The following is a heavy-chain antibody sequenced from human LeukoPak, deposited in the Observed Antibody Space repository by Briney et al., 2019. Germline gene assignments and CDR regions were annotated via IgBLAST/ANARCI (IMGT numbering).Heavy chain of an antibody. CDR1: GFTFSTYS. V-gene: IGHV3-21*01. D-gene: IGHD6-19*01. CDR3: ARASGWYVFDY. Sequence: GGSLRLSCAASGFTFSTYSMNWVRQAPGKGLEWVSSISSSSSYIYYADSVKGRFTISRDNAKNPLYLQMNSLRAEDTAVYYCARASGWYVFDYWGQGTLVTVSS. CDR2: ISSSSSYI. J-gene: IGHJ4*02.